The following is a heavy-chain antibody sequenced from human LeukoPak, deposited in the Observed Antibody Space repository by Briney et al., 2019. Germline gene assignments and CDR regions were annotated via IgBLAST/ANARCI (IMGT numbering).Heavy chain of an antibody. CDR3: ARDYCSGGSCSAGGV. J-gene: IGHJ6*02. CDR2: ISYDGSNE. CDR1: GFTFSNFA. V-gene: IGHV3-30-3*01. D-gene: IGHD2-15*01. Sequence: GSSLRLSCAASGFTFSNFAIHWVRQAPGKGLEWVALISYDGSNEYYTDSVKGRFTVSRDNSKNTLYLQMNSLRAEDTAVYYCARDYCSGGSCSAGGVWGQGTTVTVSS.